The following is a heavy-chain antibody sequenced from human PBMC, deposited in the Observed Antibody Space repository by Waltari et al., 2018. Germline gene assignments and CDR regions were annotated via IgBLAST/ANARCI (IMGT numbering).Heavy chain of an antibody. Sequence: QVQLVQSGAEVKKPGASVRVSCKASGYSFTNYAIHWVRQAPGQRLGWMGWINACNGDTKYSQRFQGGVTITRDTFASTAYMELSSLRSEDTAVYYCARDKPVAGTIYYYGMDVWGQGTTVTVSS. CDR1: GYSFTNYA. J-gene: IGHJ6*02. D-gene: IGHD6-19*01. CDR2: INACNGDT. V-gene: IGHV1-3*01. CDR3: ARDKPVAGTIYYYGMDV.